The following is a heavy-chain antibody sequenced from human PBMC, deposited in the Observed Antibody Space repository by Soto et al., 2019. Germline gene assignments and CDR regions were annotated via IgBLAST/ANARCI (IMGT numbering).Heavy chain of an antibody. CDR3: ARDWGEGYSGYDSPNWFDP. CDR2: IYYSGST. V-gene: IGHV4-31*03. CDR1: GGSISSGGYY. J-gene: IGHJ5*02. D-gene: IGHD5-12*01. Sequence: SETLSLTCTVSGGSISSGGYYWSWIRQHPGKGLEWIGYIYYSGSTYYNPSLKSRVTMSVDTSKNQFSLKLSSVTAADTAVYYCARDWGEGYSGYDSPNWFDPWGQGTLVTVSS.